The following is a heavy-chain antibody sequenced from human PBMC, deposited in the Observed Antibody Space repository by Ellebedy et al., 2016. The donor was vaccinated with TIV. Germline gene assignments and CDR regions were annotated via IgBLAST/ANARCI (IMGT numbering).Heavy chain of an antibody. V-gene: IGHV3-7*01. J-gene: IGHJ3*02. CDR2: IRPDGSDM. Sequence: GGSLRLSCAASGFSFSSYWMSWVRQAPGKGLEWVANIRPDGSDMYYVDSVKGRFTISRDNAKNSLYLLMNSLSAEDTAVYYCATDGSYGDYLSPTHAFEIWGQGTTVTVSS. CDR1: GFSFSSYW. CDR3: ATDGSYGDYLSPTHAFEI. D-gene: IGHD4-17*01.